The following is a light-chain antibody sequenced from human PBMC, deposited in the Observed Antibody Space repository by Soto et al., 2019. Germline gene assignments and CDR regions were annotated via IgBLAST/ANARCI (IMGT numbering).Light chain of an antibody. J-gene: IGKJ2*01. Sequence: DIQMTQSPSSLSASVGDRVTITCRASQGISNYLAWYQQKPGKVPKLLIYAASTLQSGAPSRFSGSGSGTDFTLTISSLQPEDVAVYYCQQYNIWPPLYTFGQGTKL. CDR3: QQYNIWPPLYT. V-gene: IGKV1-27*01. CDR1: QGISNY. CDR2: AAS.